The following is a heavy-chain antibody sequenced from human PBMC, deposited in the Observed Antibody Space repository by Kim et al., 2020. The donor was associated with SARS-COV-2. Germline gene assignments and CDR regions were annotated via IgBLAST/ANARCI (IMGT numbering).Heavy chain of an antibody. CDR1: GGSFSGYY. J-gene: IGHJ3*02. CDR2: INHSGST. D-gene: IGHD3-10*01. V-gene: IGHV4-34*01. CDR3: ARVTLMVRGVNIAFDI. Sequence: SETLSLTCAVYGGSFSGYYWSWIRQPPGKGLEWIGEINHSGSTNYNPSLKSRVTISVDTSKNQFSLKLSSVTAADTAVYYCARVTLMVRGVNIAFDIWGQGTMVTVSS.